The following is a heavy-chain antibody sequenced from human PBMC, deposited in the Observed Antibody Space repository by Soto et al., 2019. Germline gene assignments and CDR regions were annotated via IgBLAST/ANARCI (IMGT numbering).Heavy chain of an antibody. CDR1: GYTLTELS. CDR3: ATVVSDNIWGSYRPLDY. V-gene: IGHV1-24*01. CDR2: FDPEDGET. Sequence: ASVKVSCKVSGYTLTELSMHWVRQAPGKGLEWMGGFDPEDGETIYAQKFQGRVTMTEDTSTDTAYMELSSLRSEDTAVYYCATVVSDNIWGSYRPLDYWGQGTLVTVSS. J-gene: IGHJ4*02. D-gene: IGHD3-16*02.